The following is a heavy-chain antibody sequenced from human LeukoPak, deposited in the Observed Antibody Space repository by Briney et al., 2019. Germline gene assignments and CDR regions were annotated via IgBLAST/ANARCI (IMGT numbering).Heavy chain of an antibody. CDR1: GFTFSSYG. CDR2: IWYDGSNK. V-gene: IGHV3-33*06. CDR3: AKDPIEDSSGYYFDY. J-gene: IGHJ4*02. D-gene: IGHD3-22*01. Sequence: GGSLRLSCAASGFTFSSYGMHWVRQAPGKGLEWVAVIWYDGSNKYYADSVKGRFTISRVNSKNTLYLQMNSLGAEDTAVYYCAKDPIEDSSGYYFDYWGQGTLVTVSS.